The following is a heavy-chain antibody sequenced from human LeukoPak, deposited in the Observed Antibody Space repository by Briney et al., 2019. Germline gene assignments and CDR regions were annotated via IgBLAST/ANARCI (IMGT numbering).Heavy chain of an antibody. CDR1: GGSISSYY. D-gene: IGHD3-3*01. CDR2: IYTSGST. Sequence: PSETLSLTCTVSGGSISSYYWSCIRQPPGKGLEWIGYIYTSGSTNYNPSLKSRVTISVDTSKNQFSLKLSSVTAADTAVYYCARSTPDFWSGYHDYWGQGTLVTVSS. J-gene: IGHJ4*02. V-gene: IGHV4-4*09. CDR3: ARSTPDFWSGYHDY.